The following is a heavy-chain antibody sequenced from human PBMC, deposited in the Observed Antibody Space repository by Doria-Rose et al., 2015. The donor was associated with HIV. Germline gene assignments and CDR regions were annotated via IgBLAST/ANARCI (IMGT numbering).Heavy chain of an antibody. CDR2: IFYTGST. CDR1: GDSISHYY. D-gene: IGHD1-26*01. CDR3: ARVLSGTYDY. J-gene: IGHJ4*02. V-gene: IGHV4-59*01. Sequence: QVQLQESGPGLVKPSETLSLTCSVSGDSISHYYWSWIRQPPGKGLEYIGDIFYTGSTNYSTSLKSRVSMSTDTSKNKFSLRLSSVTAADTAVYYCARVLSGTYDYWGQGTLVTVSS.